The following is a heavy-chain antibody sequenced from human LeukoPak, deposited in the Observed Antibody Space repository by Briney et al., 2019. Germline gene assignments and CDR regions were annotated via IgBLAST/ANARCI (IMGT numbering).Heavy chain of an antibody. Sequence: ASVKVSCKASGYTFTGYYIHWVRQAPGQGLEWMGWINLSSGGTNYAQKFQDRVTMTRDTSITTAYMELSRLRFDDTALYYCARSPHILTGENFDYWGQGTLVTVSS. CDR2: INLSSGGT. D-gene: IGHD3-9*01. V-gene: IGHV1-2*02. CDR1: GYTFTGYY. CDR3: ARSPHILTGENFDY. J-gene: IGHJ4*02.